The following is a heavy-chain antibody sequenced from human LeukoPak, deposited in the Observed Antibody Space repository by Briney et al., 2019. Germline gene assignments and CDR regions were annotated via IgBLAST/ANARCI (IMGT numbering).Heavy chain of an antibody. Sequence: ASAKVSCKGSGYTFTSYGISLVRQAPGQGLEWMGWVSAYNGNTNYAQKLQGRVNMTTDTSTGTAYMELRSLRSDDTAVYYCARGPYSSSSDYWGEGTLVTVSS. CDR3: ARGPYSSSSDY. V-gene: IGHV1-18*01. CDR2: VSAYNGNT. J-gene: IGHJ4*02. CDR1: GYTFTSYG. D-gene: IGHD6-13*01.